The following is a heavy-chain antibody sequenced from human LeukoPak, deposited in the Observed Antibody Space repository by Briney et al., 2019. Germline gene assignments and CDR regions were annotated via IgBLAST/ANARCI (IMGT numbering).Heavy chain of an antibody. CDR1: GFTLNIYG. J-gene: IGHJ4*02. CDR2: IRYDGGNK. CDR3: AKDQGGAGTNSDY. Sequence: GGSLRLSRAASGFTLNIYGMHCVPEAPGKGLEWVAFIRYDGGNKYYTDSVKGRFTISRDNSKNTLYLQMDSLRAEDTAVYYCAKDQGGAGTNSDYWGQGTLVTVSS. V-gene: IGHV3-30*02. D-gene: IGHD1-26*01.